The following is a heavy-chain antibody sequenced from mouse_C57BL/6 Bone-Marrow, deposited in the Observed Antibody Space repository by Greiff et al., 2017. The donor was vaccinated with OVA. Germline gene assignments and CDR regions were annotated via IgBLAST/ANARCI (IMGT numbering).Heavy chain of an antibody. CDR1: GYTFTSYW. D-gene: IGHD2-5*01. CDR3: ASHLSYYSNYYFDY. CDR2: IYPGSGST. J-gene: IGHJ2*01. Sequence: QVQLQQPGAELVKPGASVKMSCKASGYTFTSYWITWVKQRPGQGLEWIGDIYPGSGSTNYNEKFKSKATLTVDTSSNTAYMQLSSLTSEDSAVYYCASHLSYYSNYYFDYWGQGTTLTVSS. V-gene: IGHV1-55*01.